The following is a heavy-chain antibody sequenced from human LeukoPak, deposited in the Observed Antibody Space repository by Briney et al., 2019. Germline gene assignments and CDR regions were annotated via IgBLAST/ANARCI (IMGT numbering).Heavy chain of an antibody. V-gene: IGHV3-74*01. Sequence: GGSLRLSCPASGFTFSNSWMHWVRQAPGKGLVWVSRINSDGSVTIYADSVKGRFTISRDNAKNTLYLQMNSLRAEDTAVYYCARSPYGVSFDYWGQGTLVTVSS. CDR2: INSDGSVT. J-gene: IGHJ4*02. CDR3: ARSPYGVSFDY. CDR1: GFTFSNSW. D-gene: IGHD4-17*01.